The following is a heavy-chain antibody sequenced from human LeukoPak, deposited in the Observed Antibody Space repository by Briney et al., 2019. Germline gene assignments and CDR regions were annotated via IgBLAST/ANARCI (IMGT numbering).Heavy chain of an antibody. CDR2: IYPGDSNT. D-gene: IGHD3-10*01. J-gene: IGHJ5*02. CDR3: ARAHGSGIDWLDP. V-gene: IGHV5-51*01. CDR1: GYSFSSYW. Sequence: AGESLKISCKGSGYSFSSYWIGWVRQMPGKGLEWMGIIYPGDSNTTYSPSFQGQVTISADKSISTAYLQWSSLKASDSAVYYCARAHGSGIDWLDPWGQGTLVTVSS.